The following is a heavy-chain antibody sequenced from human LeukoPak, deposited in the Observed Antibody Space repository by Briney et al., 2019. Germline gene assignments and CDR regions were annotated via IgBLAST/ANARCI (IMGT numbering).Heavy chain of an antibody. CDR1: GFTFSSYG. J-gene: IGHJ6*02. CDR3: ARLEKAYYYYYGMDV. CDR2: ISYDGSNK. D-gene: IGHD1-1*01. V-gene: IGHV3-30*03. Sequence: GRSLRLCCAASGFTFSSYGMHWVRQAPGKGLEWVAVISYDGSNKYYADSVKGRFTISRDNSKNTLYLQMNSLRAEDTAVYYCARLEKAYYYYYGMDVWGQGTTVTVSS.